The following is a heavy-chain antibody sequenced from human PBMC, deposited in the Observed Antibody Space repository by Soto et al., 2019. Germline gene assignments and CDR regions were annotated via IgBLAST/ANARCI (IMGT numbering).Heavy chain of an antibody. CDR2: IIPIFGTA. CDR1: GGTFSSYG. D-gene: IGHD5-18*01. V-gene: IGHV1-69*13. Sequence: SVKVSCKASGGTFSSYGISWGRPAPGQGLEWMGGIIPIFGTANYAQKFQGRVTITADESTSTAYMELSSLRSEDTAVYYCARESMVDTAMVAPFDYWGQGTLVTVSS. J-gene: IGHJ4*02. CDR3: ARESMVDTAMVAPFDY.